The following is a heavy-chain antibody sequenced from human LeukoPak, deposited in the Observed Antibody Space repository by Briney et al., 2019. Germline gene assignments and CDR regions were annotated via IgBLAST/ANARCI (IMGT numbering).Heavy chain of an antibody. CDR3: ANAEYYDFWSGYHPSGMDV. V-gene: IGHV3-23*01. Sequence: PGGSLRLSCAASGFTFSSYSMNWVRQAPGKGLEWVSAISGSGGSTYYADSVKGRFTISRDNSKNTLYLQMNSLRAEDTAVYYCANAEYYDFWSGYHPSGMDVWGQGTTVTVSS. CDR1: GFTFSSYS. CDR2: ISGSGGST. D-gene: IGHD3-3*01. J-gene: IGHJ6*02.